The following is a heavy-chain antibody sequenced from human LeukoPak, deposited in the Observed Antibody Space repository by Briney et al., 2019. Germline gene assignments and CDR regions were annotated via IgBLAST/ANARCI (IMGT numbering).Heavy chain of an antibody. CDR2: IIPILGIA. Sequence: ASVKVSCKASGGTFSSYAISWVRQAPGQGLEWMGRIIPILGIANYAQKFQGRVTITADKSTSTAYMELSSLRSEDTAVYYCARDWGSKRIIADYWGQGTLVTVSS. V-gene: IGHV1-69*04. CDR3: ARDWGSKRIIADY. D-gene: IGHD2/OR15-2a*01. CDR1: GGTFSSYA. J-gene: IGHJ4*02.